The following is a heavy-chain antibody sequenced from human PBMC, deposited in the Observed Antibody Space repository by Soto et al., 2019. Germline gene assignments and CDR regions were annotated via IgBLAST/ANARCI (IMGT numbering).Heavy chain of an antibody. J-gene: IGHJ4*02. CDR1: GDTFRNYA. V-gene: IGHV1-69*01. CDR3: ARGDSGSKIEY. CDR2: IIPVPGTP. Sequence: QVRLVQSGAEVKKPESSVKVSCKASGDTFRNYAVNWVRQAPGQGLEWMGGIIPVPGTPSYAQKFQGRVTITADGSAGIDDMELSSLRCDDTAVSYCARGDSGSKIEYWGQGTLVTVSS. D-gene: IGHD3-22*01.